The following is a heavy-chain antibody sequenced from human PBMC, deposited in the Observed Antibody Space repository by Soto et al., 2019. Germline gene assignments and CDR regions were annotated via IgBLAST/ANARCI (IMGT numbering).Heavy chain of an antibody. V-gene: IGHV3-21*01. Sequence: EVQLVESGGGLVKPGGSLRLSCAASGFTFSSYSMNWVRQAPGKRLEWVSSISSSSNYIYYADSVKGRFTISRDNAKNSLYLQMNSLRAEDTAVYYCARDQVAVAGIDVVATYYFDYWGQGTLVTVSS. CDR2: ISSSSNYI. J-gene: IGHJ4*02. CDR1: GFTFSSYS. CDR3: ARDQVAVAGIDVVATYYFDY. D-gene: IGHD6-19*01.